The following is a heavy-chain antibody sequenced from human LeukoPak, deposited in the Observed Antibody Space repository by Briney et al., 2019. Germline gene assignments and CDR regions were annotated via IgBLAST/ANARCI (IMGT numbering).Heavy chain of an antibody. CDR1: GCIFRRNG. J-gene: IGHJ4*02. CDR2: IWYDGSKT. V-gene: IGHV3-33*01. D-gene: IGHD5-18*01. CDR3: ARAVGYDASTETAMDGLDY. Sequence: GGSLRLSCAASGCIFRRNGMHWVRQVPGKGLEWVALIWYDGSKTYYADSVKGRFTISRDNSRNTLFLQMNSLRAEDTAVYYCARAVGYDASTETAMDGLDYWGQGTLVTVSS.